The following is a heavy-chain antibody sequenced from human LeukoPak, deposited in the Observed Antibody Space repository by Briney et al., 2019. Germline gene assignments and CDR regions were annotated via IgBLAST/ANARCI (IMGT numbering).Heavy chain of an antibody. Sequence: GGSLRLSCAASGFTVSSNYMSWVRQAPGKGLEWVSVIYSGGSTYYADSVKGRFTISRDDSKNTLYLQMNSLRAEDTAVYYCARAYRVTVTTEVGGYMDVWGKGTTVTVSS. CDR1: GFTVSSNY. CDR2: IYSGGST. J-gene: IGHJ6*03. V-gene: IGHV3-66*02. CDR3: ARAYRVTVTTEVGGYMDV. D-gene: IGHD4-11*01.